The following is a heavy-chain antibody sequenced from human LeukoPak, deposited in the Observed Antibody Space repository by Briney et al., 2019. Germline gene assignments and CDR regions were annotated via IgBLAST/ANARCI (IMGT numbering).Heavy chain of an antibody. D-gene: IGHD3-22*01. V-gene: IGHV3-23*01. Sequence: GGSLRLSCAASGFTFSTFSMSWVRQASGKGLEWVSTISDSGGITDYADSVKGRFTISRDNSKNTLYLQLNSLRDEDTAVYYCARDPYYHTGNGYYSAPLLDWGQGTLVTVSS. CDR1: GFTFSTFS. J-gene: IGHJ4*02. CDR3: ARDPYYHTGNGYYSAPLLD. CDR2: ISDSGGIT.